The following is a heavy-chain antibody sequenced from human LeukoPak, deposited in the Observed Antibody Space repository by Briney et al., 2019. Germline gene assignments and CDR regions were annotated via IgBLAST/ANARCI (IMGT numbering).Heavy chain of an antibody. CDR1: GFTFSSYE. CDR3: AKDAFTMVRGVIIPVDY. D-gene: IGHD3-10*01. V-gene: IGHV3-48*03. CDR2: ISSSGSTI. Sequence: PGGSLRLSCAASGFTFSSYEMNWVRQAPGKGLEWVSYISSSGSTIYYADSVKGRFTISRDNAKNSLYLQMNSLRAEDTAVYYCAKDAFTMVRGVIIPVDYWGQGTLVTVSS. J-gene: IGHJ4*02.